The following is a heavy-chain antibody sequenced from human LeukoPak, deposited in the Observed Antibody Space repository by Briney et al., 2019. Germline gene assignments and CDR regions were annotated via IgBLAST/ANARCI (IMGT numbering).Heavy chain of an antibody. CDR2: IYSSGST. V-gene: IGHV4-34*11. Sequence: SETLSLTCAVYGGSFSGYYWSWIRQPPGKGLEWIGYIYSSGSTKYNPSIKSRVTISIDTSKSQFSLRLNSVTAADTAVYYCARLVARTTFFGVVNGGTIDFWGQGTMVTVSS. D-gene: IGHD3-3*01. CDR3: ARLVARTTFFGVVNGGTIDF. CDR1: GGSFSGYY. J-gene: IGHJ3*01.